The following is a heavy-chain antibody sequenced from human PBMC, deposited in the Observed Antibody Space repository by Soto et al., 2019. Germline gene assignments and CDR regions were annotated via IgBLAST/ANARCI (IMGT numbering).Heavy chain of an antibody. V-gene: IGHV3-30*18. Sequence: XGSLRLSCLVAGLTFSDYGFHWVRKAPGKGLDWVAAISYDGSFVYYADSVRGRFTISRDNSRNTLDLQMNTLRHEDAAVYYCAKERGRNRNFAMDVWGQGTSVTVSS. J-gene: IGHJ6*02. D-gene: IGHD1-1*01. CDR2: ISYDGSFV. CDR1: GLTFSDYG. CDR3: AKERGRNRNFAMDV.